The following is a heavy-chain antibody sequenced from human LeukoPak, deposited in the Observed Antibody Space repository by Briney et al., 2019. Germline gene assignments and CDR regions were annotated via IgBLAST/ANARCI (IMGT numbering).Heavy chain of an antibody. V-gene: IGHV1-2*02. D-gene: IGHD6-19*01. J-gene: IGHJ4*02. Sequence: GASVKVSCKASGYTFTGYYMHWVRQAPGQGLEWMGWINPNSGGTNYAQKFQGRVTMTRDTSISTAYMELGRLRSDDTAVYYCARESIAVAGPYLGGYWGQGTLVTVS. CDR2: INPNSGGT. CDR3: ARESIAVAGPYLGGY. CDR1: GYTFTGYY.